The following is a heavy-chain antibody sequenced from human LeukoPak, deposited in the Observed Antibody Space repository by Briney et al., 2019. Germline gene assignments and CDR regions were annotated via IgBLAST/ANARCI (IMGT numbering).Heavy chain of an antibody. D-gene: IGHD3-10*01. Sequence: SETLSLTCAVYGGSFSSYYWGWIRQPPGKGLEWIGSIYYSGSTYYNPSLKSRVTISVDTSKNQFSLKLSSVTAADTAVYYCARHERFDAFDIWGQGTMVTVSS. CDR1: GGSFSSYY. V-gene: IGHV4-39*01. J-gene: IGHJ3*02. CDR2: IYYSGST. CDR3: ARHERFDAFDI.